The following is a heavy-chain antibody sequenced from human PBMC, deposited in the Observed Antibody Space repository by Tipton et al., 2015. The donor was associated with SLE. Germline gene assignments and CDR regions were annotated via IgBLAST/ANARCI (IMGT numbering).Heavy chain of an antibody. J-gene: IGHJ6*04. CDR1: GFTFSSYA. D-gene: IGHD1-26*01. V-gene: IGHV3-30*04. CDR3: ASIVGATEYFDV. Sequence: SLRLSCAASGFTFSSYAMHWVRQAPGKGLEWVAVISYDGSNKYYADSVKGRFTISRDNSKNTVYVQMNSLRAEDTAVYYCASIVGATEYFDVWGKGIPVTVSS. CDR2: ISYDGSNK.